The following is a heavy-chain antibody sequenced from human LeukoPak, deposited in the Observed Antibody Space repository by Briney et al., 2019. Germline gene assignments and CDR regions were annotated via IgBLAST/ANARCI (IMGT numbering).Heavy chain of an antibody. Sequence: GGSLRLSCTASGFTFSTYTMNWVRQAPGKGLEWVSSISSTSNYIYYADSVKGRFTISRDNAKNSLYLQMNSLRAEDTAVYYCARESDYYDSSGYYPYFHNWGQGTLVTVSS. CDR1: GFTFSTYT. J-gene: IGHJ4*02. V-gene: IGHV3-21*01. D-gene: IGHD3-22*01. CDR3: ARESDYYDSSGYYPYFHN. CDR2: ISSTSNYI.